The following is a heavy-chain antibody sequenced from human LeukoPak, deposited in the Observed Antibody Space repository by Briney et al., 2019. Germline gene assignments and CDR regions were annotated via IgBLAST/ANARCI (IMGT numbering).Heavy chain of an antibody. J-gene: IGHJ4*02. CDR1: GFTFSSYA. CDR2: ILGSGHST. Sequence: GGSLRLSCAASGFTFSSYAMIWVRQAPGKGLEWVSAILGSGHSTYYADSVKGRFTISRANSKNTLYLQMNSLRTEDTAVYYCAKDKDTAFDYWGQGTLVTVSS. D-gene: IGHD5-18*01. V-gene: IGHV3-23*01. CDR3: AKDKDTAFDY.